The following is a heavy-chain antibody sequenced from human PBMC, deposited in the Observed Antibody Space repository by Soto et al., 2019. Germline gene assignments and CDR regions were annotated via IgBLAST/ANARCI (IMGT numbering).Heavy chain of an antibody. D-gene: IGHD3-10*01. CDR2: IYYSGST. CDR3: ARHQASPRGGMEV. J-gene: IGHJ6*02. CDR1: GGSISSSSYY. Sequence: SETLSLTCTVSGGSISSSSYYWGWIRQPPGKGLEWIGSIYYSGSTYYNPSLKSRVTISVDTSKNQFSLKLSSVTAADTAVYYCARHQASPRGGMEVWGQGTTVTVSS. V-gene: IGHV4-39*01.